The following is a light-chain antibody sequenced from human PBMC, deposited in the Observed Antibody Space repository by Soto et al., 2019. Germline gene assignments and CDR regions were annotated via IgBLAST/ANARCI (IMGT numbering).Light chain of an antibody. CDR2: GAS. Sequence: EIVLTQSPGTLSLSPGERATLSCRASQSINSRYLAWYQQKPGQAPRVLIYGASSRATGIPDRFSGSGSGTDFTLTISRLEPEDFAVYYCQQFGSSPGFTFGPGTKVDIK. V-gene: IGKV3-20*01. CDR3: QQFGSSPGFT. CDR1: QSINSRY. J-gene: IGKJ3*01.